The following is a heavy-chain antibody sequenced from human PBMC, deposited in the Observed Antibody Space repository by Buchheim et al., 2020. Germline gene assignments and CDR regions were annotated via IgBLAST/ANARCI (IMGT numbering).Heavy chain of an antibody. Sequence: QVQLQQWGAGLLKPSETLSLTCAVYGGSFSGYYWSWIRQPPGKGLEWIGEINHIESTNNNPSLESRVTISVDKSQNQLSLKLSSVTAADTAVYDCARHAYSSGWHRFDYWGQGTL. CDR3: ARHAYSSGWHRFDY. CDR1: GGSFSGYY. CDR2: INHIEST. D-gene: IGHD6-25*01. J-gene: IGHJ4*02. V-gene: IGHV4-34*01.